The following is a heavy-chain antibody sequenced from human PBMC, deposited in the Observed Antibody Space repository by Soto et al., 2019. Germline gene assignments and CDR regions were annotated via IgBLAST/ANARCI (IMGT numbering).Heavy chain of an antibody. CDR2: ITPYNGNT. CDR3: ARAGDYGSFYFFDY. Sequence: ASVKVSCKASGYTFTNYGVTWVRQAPGQGLERMGWITPYNGNTHYAQKVQGRVTMTTDTSTSTAYMELWSLRSDDTAVYYCARAGDYGSFYFFDYWGQGTLVTVSS. V-gene: IGHV1-18*01. J-gene: IGHJ4*02. D-gene: IGHD3-10*01. CDR1: GYTFTNYG.